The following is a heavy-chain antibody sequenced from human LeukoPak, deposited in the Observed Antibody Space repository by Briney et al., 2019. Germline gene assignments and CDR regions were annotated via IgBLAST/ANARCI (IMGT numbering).Heavy chain of an antibody. CDR2: SYYIDST. CDR1: GGSINHYY. D-gene: IGHD3-9*01. Sequence: SETLSLTCTVSGGSINHYYWSWIRQPPGKGLEWIGYSYYIDSTNYNPSLKSRVTISVDTSRNRFSLKPSSVTAADTAMYYCGRNAAYCIDCWGQGILVTVSS. V-gene: IGHV4-59*01. CDR3: GRNAAYCIDC. J-gene: IGHJ1*01.